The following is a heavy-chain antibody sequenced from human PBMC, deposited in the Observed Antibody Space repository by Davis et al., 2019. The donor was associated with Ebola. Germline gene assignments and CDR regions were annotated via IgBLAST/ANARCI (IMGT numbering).Heavy chain of an antibody. CDR2: INHSGST. CDR1: GGSFSGYY. D-gene: IGHD6-19*01. J-gene: IGHJ5*02. CDR3: ARGGSQWLVRYWFDP. V-gene: IGHV4-34*01. Sequence: PSETLSLTCAVYGGSFSGYYWSWIRQPPGKGLEWIGEINHSGSTNYNPSLKSRVTISVDTPKNQFSLKLSSVTAADTAVYYCARGGSQWLVRYWFDPWGQGTLVTVSS.